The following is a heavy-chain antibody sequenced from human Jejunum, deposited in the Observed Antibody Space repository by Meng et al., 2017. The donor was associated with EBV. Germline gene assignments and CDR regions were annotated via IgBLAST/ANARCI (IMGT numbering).Heavy chain of an antibody. J-gene: IGHJ4*02. CDR2: INPKRGGT. CDR1: GYTFTVYF. Sequence: VVMGQLWTVGNQPGASVRVACRAYGYTFTVYFIHGVRQAPGKGLEWMGLINPKRGGTSYTQKFQGRVTMTSDTSITTAYMELSRLGSDDTAVYYCARDYSDSSRQGYWGQGTLVTVSS. V-gene: IGHV1-2*06. D-gene: IGHD3-22*01. CDR3: ARDYSDSSRQGY.